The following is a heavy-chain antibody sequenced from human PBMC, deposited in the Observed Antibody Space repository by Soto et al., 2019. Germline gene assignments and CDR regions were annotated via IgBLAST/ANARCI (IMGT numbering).Heavy chain of an antibody. CDR1: GGTFSSYA. CDR3: ARDQIGYCSSTSCYSQFWFDP. Sequence: VQLVQSGAEVKKPGSSVKVSCKASGGTFSSYAISWVRQAPGQGLEWMGGIIPIFGTANYVQKFQGRVTITADESTSTAYMELSSLRSEDTAVYYCARDQIGYCSSTSCYSQFWFDPWGQGTLVTVSS. D-gene: IGHD2-2*02. V-gene: IGHV1-69*01. J-gene: IGHJ5*02. CDR2: IIPIFGTA.